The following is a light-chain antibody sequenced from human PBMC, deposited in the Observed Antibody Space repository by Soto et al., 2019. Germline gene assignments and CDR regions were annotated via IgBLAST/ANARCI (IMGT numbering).Light chain of an antibody. CDR3: QQYNIYYT. V-gene: IGKV1-5*03. J-gene: IGKJ2*01. CDR1: QSISSW. Sequence: DIQMTQSPSTLSASVGDRVTITCRASQSISSWLAWYQRKPGKAPKLLIYKASSLESGVPSRFSGSGSGTKFTLTISSLQPDDFATYYCQQYNIYYTFGQGTKLEIK. CDR2: KAS.